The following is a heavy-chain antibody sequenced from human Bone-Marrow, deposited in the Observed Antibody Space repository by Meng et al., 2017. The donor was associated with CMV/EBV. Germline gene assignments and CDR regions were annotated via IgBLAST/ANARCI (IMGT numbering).Heavy chain of an antibody. D-gene: IGHD3-22*01. J-gene: IGHJ4*02. CDR2: INHSGST. CDR3: ARAYYYDSSGNFDY. V-gene: IGHV4-34*01. CDR1: GGSLSGYY. Sequence: SETLSLTCAVYGGSLSGYYWSWIRQPPGKGLEWIGEINHSGSTNYNPSLKSRVTISVDTSKNQFSLKLSSVTAADTAVYYCARAYYYDSSGNFDYWGQGTLVTFSS.